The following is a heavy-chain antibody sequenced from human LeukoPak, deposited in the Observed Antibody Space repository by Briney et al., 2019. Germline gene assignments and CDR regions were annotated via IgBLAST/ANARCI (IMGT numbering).Heavy chain of an antibody. CDR1: GFAFSTYA. J-gene: IGHJ5*02. Sequence: SGGSLPLSCSASGFAFSTYAMHWVRQAPGGGLEYVSAISSNGGSTHYADLVKGRFTISRDNSKNTLYLQMSSLRPEDTAVYYCVKDNRDGDNLAWFDPWGQGTLVTVSS. V-gene: IGHV3-64D*09. CDR3: VKDNRDGDNLAWFDP. CDR2: ISSNGGST. D-gene: IGHD4-17*01.